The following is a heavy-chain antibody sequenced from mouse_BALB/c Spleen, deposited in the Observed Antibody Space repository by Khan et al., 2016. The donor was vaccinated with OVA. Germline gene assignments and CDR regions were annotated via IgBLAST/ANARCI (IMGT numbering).Heavy chain of an antibody. CDR2: INPHIGET. D-gene: IGHD1-1*01. J-gene: IGHJ2*01. V-gene: IGHV1-20*02. Sequence: VQLQQSGPELVRPGASVKISCTASGYSFTGYFMNWVMQSHGKSLEWIGRINPHIGETFYNQRFKDKATLTVDESSSTAHIELRSLASEDSAVYYCTRIYRSYFDHWGQGTTLTVSS. CDR3: TRIYRSYFDH. CDR1: GYSFTGYF.